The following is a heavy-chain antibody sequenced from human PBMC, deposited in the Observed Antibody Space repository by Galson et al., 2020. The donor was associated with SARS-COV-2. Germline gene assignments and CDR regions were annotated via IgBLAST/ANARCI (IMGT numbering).Heavy chain of an antibody. J-gene: IGHJ4*02. D-gene: IGHD3-10*01. CDR2: NNPYSGGP. CDR3: ERVTYYDGSGSYRSDS. Sequence: GESPKLYCKSSGYILNGFQMHRVRQAPGQGPEWVGWNNPYSGGPNYAQKLQGRVTMTRDTSISTAYMERSRLRSDDTAVYYCERVTYYDGSGSYRSDSWGKGTLVAVSS. V-gene: IGHV1-2*02. CDR1: GYILNGFQ.